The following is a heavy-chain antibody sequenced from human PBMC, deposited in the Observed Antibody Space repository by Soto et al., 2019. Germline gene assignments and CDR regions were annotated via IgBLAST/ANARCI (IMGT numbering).Heavy chain of an antibody. D-gene: IGHD6-19*01. CDR3: AKSGCFFRPSTGYFDY. CDR2: IKPNSGGT. J-gene: IGHJ4*02. V-gene: IGHV1-2*02. CDR1: VFTFTCHY. Sequence: AGVTVSCQASVFTFTCHYIHCVRQPPGRGREWMGWIKPNSGGTSYAQRFQGRVTMTRDTSITKGYMELRRLRSDDTAAYYCAKSGCFFRPSTGYFDYWGQGTLVTVSS.